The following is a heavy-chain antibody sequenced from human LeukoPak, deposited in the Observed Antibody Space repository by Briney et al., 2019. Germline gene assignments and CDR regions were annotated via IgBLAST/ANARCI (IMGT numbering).Heavy chain of an antibody. V-gene: IGHV4-59*01. J-gene: IGHJ4*02. Sequence: PSETLSLTCSVSADSITMYYWTWIRQPPGKWLEWIGYVDHTGSTNFNPSLNGRVSISRDTTKNLFSLRLRSVTAADTAVYYCARVEYSYGYSYYFDYWGQGTLVTVSS. CDR1: ADSITMYY. D-gene: IGHD5-18*01. CDR3: ARVEYSYGYSYYFDY. CDR2: VDHTGST.